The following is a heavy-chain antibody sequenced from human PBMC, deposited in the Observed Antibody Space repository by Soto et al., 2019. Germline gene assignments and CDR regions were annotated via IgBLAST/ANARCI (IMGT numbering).Heavy chain of an antibody. J-gene: IGHJ3*02. CDR2: IYYSGST. CDR1: GGSISSGGYY. D-gene: IGHD3-22*01. CDR3: ARDPTSHYYDSSALGAHAFDI. V-gene: IGHV4-31*11. Sequence: SETLSLTCAVSGGSISSGGYYWSWIRQHPGKGLEWIGYIYYSGSTYYNPSLKSRVTISVDTSKNQFSLKLSSVTAADTAVYYCARDPTSHYYDSSALGAHAFDIWGQGTMVTVSS.